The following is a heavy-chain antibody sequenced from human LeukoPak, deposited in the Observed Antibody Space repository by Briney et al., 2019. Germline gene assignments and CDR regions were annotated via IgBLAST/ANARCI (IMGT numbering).Heavy chain of an antibody. V-gene: IGHV1-69*13. J-gene: IGHJ4*02. CDR1: GYMFTRYG. Sequence: ASVKVSCKASGYMFTRYGISWVRQAPGQGLEWMGGIIPIFGTANYAQKFQGRVTITADESTSAAYMELSSLRSEDTAVYYCAMMGRDGYNSGDYWGQGTLVTVSS. CDR3: AMMGRDGYNSGDY. D-gene: IGHD5-24*01. CDR2: IIPIFGTA.